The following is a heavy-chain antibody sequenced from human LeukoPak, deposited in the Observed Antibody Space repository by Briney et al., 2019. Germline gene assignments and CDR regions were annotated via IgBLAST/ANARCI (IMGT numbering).Heavy chain of an antibody. V-gene: IGHV3-33*01. CDR3: ARAMVRGVIISSMDV. CDR1: GFTFSSYG. D-gene: IGHD3-10*01. CDR2: VWYDGSNK. Sequence: GGSLRLSCAASGFTFSSYGMHWVRQAPGKGLEGVAGVWYDGSNKYYADSVKGRFTISRDNSKNTLYLQMNSLRAEDTAVYYCARAMVRGVIISSMDVWGKGTTVTVSS. J-gene: IGHJ6*03.